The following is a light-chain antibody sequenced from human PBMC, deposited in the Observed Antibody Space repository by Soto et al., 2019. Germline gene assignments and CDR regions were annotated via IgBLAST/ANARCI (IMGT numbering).Light chain of an antibody. Sequence: QSALTLPPSASGSPGQSVTISCTGTSSDVGGYNYVSWYQQYPGRAPKLMIYEVTKRPSGVPDRFSGSKSGNTASLTVSGLQAEDEADYYWSSYAASNNFYFVFGGGTKLTVL. V-gene: IGLV2-8*01. CDR2: EVT. CDR1: SSDVGGYNY. CDR3: SSYAASNNFYFV. J-gene: IGLJ3*02.